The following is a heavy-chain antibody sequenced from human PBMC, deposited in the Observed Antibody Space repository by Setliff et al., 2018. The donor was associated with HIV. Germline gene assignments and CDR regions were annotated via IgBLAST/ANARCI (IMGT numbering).Heavy chain of an antibody. CDR1: GFTFTTST. CDR2: ISSSSSYI. V-gene: IGHV3-21*01. Sequence: PGGSLRLSCAVSGFTFTTSTMNWVRQAPGKGLEWVSSISSSSSYIYYANSVKGRFTISRDNAKNSLYLQMSSLRAEDTAVYYCARDHEDSGWYVESVDYWGQGTLVTVSS. J-gene: IGHJ4*02. D-gene: IGHD6-19*01. CDR3: ARDHEDSGWYVESVDY.